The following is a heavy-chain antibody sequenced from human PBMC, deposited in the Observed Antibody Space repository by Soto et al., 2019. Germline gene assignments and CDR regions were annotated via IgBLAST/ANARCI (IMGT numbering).Heavy chain of an antibody. Sequence: QVQLQESGPGLVKPSQTLSLTCTVSGGSISSGGYYWSWIRQHPGKGLEWIGYIYYSGSTYYNPSINSRVTIAVDTSKHQFSLKLSSVTAADTAVYYCAPTIGGRYYYGMDVWGQGTTVTVS. D-gene: IGHD1-26*01. J-gene: IGHJ6*02. V-gene: IGHV4-31*03. CDR3: APTIGGRYYYGMDV. CDR2: IYYSGST. CDR1: GGSISSGGYY.